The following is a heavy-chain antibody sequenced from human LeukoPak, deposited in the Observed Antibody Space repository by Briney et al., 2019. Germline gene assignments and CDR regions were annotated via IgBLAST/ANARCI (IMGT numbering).Heavy chain of an antibody. CDR2: ISTYNGNT. CDR1: DYTLLTYG. J-gene: IGHJ6*03. Sequence: ASVTVSYKPSDYTLLTYGITCVRQAPGQGLEGMGWISTYNGNTHYAQTLQDRVTMTTETSTRTAYMELRSLTSTDTGIYYCARPAKGAYYYDYMDVWGRGTTVTVSS. CDR3: ARPAKGAYYYDYMDV. D-gene: IGHD2-2*01. V-gene: IGHV1-18*01.